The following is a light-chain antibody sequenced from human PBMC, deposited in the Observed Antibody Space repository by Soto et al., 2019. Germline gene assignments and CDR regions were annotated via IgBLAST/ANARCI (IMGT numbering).Light chain of an antibody. CDR1: QSVSNF. CDR3: QQRRTWPPLT. V-gene: IGKV3-11*01. J-gene: IGKJ4*01. CDR2: DAS. Sequence: EIVLTQSPATLSLSPGERATFSCRASQSVSNFLAWYQQKPGQAPRLLIYDASTRATGIPARFSGSGSGTDFALTISSLEPEDFAVYYCQQRRTWPPLTFGGGAKVEIK.